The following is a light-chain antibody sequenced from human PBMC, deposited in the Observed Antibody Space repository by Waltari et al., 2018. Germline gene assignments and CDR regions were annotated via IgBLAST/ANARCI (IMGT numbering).Light chain of an antibody. CDR1: QSVSSY. J-gene: IGKJ4*01. CDR3: QQRSNS. V-gene: IGKV3-11*01. CDR2: DAS. Sequence: EIVLTQSPATLSLSPGERATLSCRASQSVSSYLAWYPQKPGQAPRLLIYDASNRAPGIPTRFSGSGSGTDFTLTISSLEPEDFVVYYCQQRSNSFGGGTKVEIK.